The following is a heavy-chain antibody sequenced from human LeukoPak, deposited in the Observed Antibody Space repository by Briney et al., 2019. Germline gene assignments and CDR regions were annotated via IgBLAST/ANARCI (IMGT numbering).Heavy chain of an antibody. V-gene: IGHV2-70*01. J-gene: IGHJ4*02. CDR2: IDWDDDK. Sequence: SGPTLVNPTQTLTLTCTFSGFSLSTSGMCVSWIRQPPGKALEWLALIDWDDDKYYSTSLKTRLTISKDTSKNQVVLTMTNMHPVDTATYYCARISAVAGTFDYWGQGTLVTVSS. CDR3: ARISAVAGTFDY. CDR1: GFSLSTSGMC. D-gene: IGHD6-19*01.